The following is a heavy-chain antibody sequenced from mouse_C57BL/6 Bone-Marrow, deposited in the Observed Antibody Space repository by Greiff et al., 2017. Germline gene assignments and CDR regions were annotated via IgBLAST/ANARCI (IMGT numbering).Heavy chain of an antibody. CDR1: GYTFTSSG. CDR3: ARGGAWFAY. Sequence: VQLQESGAELARPGASVKLSCKASGYTFTSSGISWVKQRTGQGLEWIGEIYPRSGNTYYNEKFKGKATLTADKSSSTAYMELRSLTSEDSAVYFGARGGAWFAYWGQGTLVTVSA. V-gene: IGHV1-81*01. J-gene: IGHJ3*01. CDR2: IYPRSGNT.